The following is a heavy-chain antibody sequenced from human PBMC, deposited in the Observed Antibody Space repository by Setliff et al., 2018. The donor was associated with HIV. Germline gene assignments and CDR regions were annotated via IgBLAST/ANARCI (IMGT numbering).Heavy chain of an antibody. CDR3: AREGSSGYTGWFDS. D-gene: IGHD3-22*01. J-gene: IGHJ5*01. CDR2: ISYDSRFI. CDR1: GFTFSNYN. V-gene: IGHV3-21*06. Sequence: GGSLRLSCAASGFTFSNYNMNWVRQAPGKGLEWVSSISYDSRFIYHADSLKGRFTISRDNARNSLFLQMNNLRVEDTAVYYCAREGSSGYTGWFDSWGQGTLVTVSS.